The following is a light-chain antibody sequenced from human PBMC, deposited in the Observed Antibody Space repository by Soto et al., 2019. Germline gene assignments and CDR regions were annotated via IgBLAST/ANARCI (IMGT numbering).Light chain of an antibody. CDR3: LSFDSSLSVV. V-gene: IGLV1-40*01. Sequence: QSVLTQPPSVSGAPGQRVTISCTGSSSNIGAGYDVHWYQQLPVRAPKLLIYGNTNRPSGVPDRFSGSKSGTSASLAITGLKAEDEADYYCLSFDSSLSVVFGGGTKVTVL. J-gene: IGLJ2*01. CDR1: SSNIGAGYD. CDR2: GNT.